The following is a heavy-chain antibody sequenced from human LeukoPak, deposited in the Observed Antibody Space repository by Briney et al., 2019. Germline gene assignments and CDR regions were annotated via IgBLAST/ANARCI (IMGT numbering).Heavy chain of an antibody. V-gene: IGHV3-33*01. Sequence: PGGSLRLSCAASGFTFSAYGMHWVRQAPGKGLEWVAVIWYDGSKKYHADSVKGRFTISREDSENTLYLQMTSLRTEDTAVYYCARVMLELGPYGSGRMDVWGQGTTVTVSS. CDR2: IWYDGSKK. D-gene: IGHD3-10*01. CDR3: ARVMLELGPYGSGRMDV. J-gene: IGHJ6*02. CDR1: GFTFSAYG.